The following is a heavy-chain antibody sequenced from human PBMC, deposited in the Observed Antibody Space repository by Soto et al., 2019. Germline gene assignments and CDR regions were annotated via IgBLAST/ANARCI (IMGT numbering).Heavy chain of an antibody. J-gene: IGHJ6*02. CDR1: GGSISSGDYY. D-gene: IGHD3-9*01. Sequence: QVQLQESGPGLVKPSQTLSLTCTVSGGSISSGDYYWSWIRQPPGKGLEWIGYIYYSGSTYYNPSLKSRDTISVDTSKNQFSLKLRSVTAADTAVYYCARDHYVYDILTGYGYYYGMDVWGQGTTVTVSS. CDR2: IYYSGST. CDR3: ARDHYVYDILTGYGYYYGMDV. V-gene: IGHV4-30-4*01.